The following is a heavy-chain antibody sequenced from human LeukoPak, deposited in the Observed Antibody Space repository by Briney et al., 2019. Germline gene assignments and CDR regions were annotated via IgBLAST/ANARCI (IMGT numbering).Heavy chain of an antibody. CDR2: ITRSGGNR. J-gene: IGHJ4*02. D-gene: IGHD4-23*01. V-gene: IGHV3-23*01. Sequence: GGSLRLSCAASGFTFSNYAMSWVRQAPGKGLEWVSGITRSGGNRYYAESVKGRFTITRDNSKNTLYLQMNSLRVEDTALYYCAKEPVGYFDDWGQGTLVTVSS. CDR3: AKEPVGYFDD. CDR1: GFTFSNYA.